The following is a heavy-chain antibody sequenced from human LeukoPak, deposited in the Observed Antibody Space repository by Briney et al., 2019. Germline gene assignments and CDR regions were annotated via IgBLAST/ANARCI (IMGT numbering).Heavy chain of an antibody. D-gene: IGHD1-7*01. CDR2: IYSGGST. J-gene: IGHJ4*02. CDR3: ARDEGSSENWNYAQY. CDR1: GFTVSSNY. V-gene: IGHV3-66*01. Sequence: GGSLRLSCAASGFTVSSNYMSWVRQAPGKGLEWVSVIYSGGSTYYADSVKGRFTISRDNSKNSLYLQMNSLRAEDTAVYYCARDEGSSENWNYAQYCGQGTLVTVSS.